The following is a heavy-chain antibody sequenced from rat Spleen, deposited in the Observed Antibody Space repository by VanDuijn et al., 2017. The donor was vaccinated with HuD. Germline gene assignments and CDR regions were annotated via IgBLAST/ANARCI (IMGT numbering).Heavy chain of an antibody. V-gene: IGHV5-25*01. Sequence: EVQLVESGGGLVQPGRSLKLSCAASGFTFSDYNMAWVRQAPKKGLEWGASISNSGGDTYFPDSVKGRFSISRDNAKSTLYLQMNSLRSEDTATYYCASRAPFAYWGQGTLVTVSS. D-gene: IGHD4-1*01. CDR2: ISNSGGDT. CDR3: ASRAPFAY. CDR1: GFTFSDYN. J-gene: IGHJ3*01.